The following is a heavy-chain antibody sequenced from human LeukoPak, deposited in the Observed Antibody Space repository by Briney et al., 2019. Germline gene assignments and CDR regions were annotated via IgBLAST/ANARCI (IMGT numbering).Heavy chain of an antibody. V-gene: IGHV3-21*01. CDR1: GFTFSSYS. CDR3: AKQGSSWGNAFDI. Sequence: GGSLRLSCAASGFTFSSYSMNWVRQAPGKGLEWVSSISSSSSYIYYADSVKGRFTISRDNAKNSLYLQMNSLRAEDTAVYYCAKQGSSWGNAFDIWGQGTMVTVSS. D-gene: IGHD6-13*01. CDR2: ISSSSSYI. J-gene: IGHJ3*02.